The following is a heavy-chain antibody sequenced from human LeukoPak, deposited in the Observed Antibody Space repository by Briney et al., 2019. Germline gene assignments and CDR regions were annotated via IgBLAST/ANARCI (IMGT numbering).Heavy chain of an antibody. V-gene: IGHV4-34*01. CDR3: ARERSRFGSLDY. D-gene: IGHD3-10*01. Sequence: SETLSLTCAVYGGSFSGYYWSWIRQPPGKGLEWIGEINHSGSTNYNPSLKSRVTISVDTSKNQFSLKLSSVTAADTAVYYCARERSRFGSLDYWGQGTLVTVSS. J-gene: IGHJ4*02. CDR1: GGSFSGYY. CDR2: INHSGST.